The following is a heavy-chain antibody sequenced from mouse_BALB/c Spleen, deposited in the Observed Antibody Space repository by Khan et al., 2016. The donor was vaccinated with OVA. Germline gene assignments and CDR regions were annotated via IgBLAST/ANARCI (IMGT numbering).Heavy chain of an antibody. CDR2: ISTGGHYT. CDR1: GFTFSSFA. V-gene: IGHV5-9-3*01. CDR3: ARSLVDYYAMYY. Sequence: EVELVESGGGVVKPGGSLKLSCSASGFTFSSFAMSWVRQTPVQRLEWGATISTGGHYTFYPDSVKGRFTISRDNARNTLYLPMNSLQSEDTAMYCCARSLVDYYAMYYGGQGTSVTVSS. J-gene: IGHJ4*01. D-gene: IGHD2-2*01.